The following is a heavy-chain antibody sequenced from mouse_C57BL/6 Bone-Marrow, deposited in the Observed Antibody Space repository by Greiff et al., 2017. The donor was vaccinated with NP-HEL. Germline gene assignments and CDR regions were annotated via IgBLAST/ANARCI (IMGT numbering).Heavy chain of an antibody. CDR2: ISNGGGST. Sequence: DVQLVESGGGLVQPRGSLKLSCAASGFTFSDYYMYWVRQTPEKRLEWVAYISNGGGSTYYPDTVKGRFTISRDNAKNTLYLQMSRLKSEDTAMYYCARMATVAYWGQGTLVTVSA. D-gene: IGHD2-3*01. V-gene: IGHV5-12*01. CDR1: GFTFSDYY. J-gene: IGHJ3*01. CDR3: ARMATVAY.